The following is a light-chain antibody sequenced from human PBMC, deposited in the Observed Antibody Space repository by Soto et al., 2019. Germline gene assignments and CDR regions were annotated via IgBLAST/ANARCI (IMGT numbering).Light chain of an antibody. Sequence: DIQMTQSPSSLSASVGDRVTITCRASRGIRNDLVWYQQKPGKAPKRLIYAASSLQSGVPSRFSGSGSGTEFTLTISSLQPEDFATYYCLQHNTYPRTFGQGTQVEIK. CDR1: RGIRND. V-gene: IGKV1-17*01. J-gene: IGKJ1*01. CDR3: LQHNTYPRT. CDR2: AAS.